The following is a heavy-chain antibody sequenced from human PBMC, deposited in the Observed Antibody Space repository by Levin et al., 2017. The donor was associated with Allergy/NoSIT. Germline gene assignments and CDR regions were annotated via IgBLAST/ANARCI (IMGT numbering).Heavy chain of an antibody. V-gene: IGHV1-69*04. CDR3: ARDGQARYSAFQTVDQGPPEVNDYHYMDV. Sequence: SVKVSCKPSGGTLSTYNGYTLTSSSFSWVRQAPGQGLEWMGRIISLLGRTDYAEKFQGRVTITADKFTGTTSMELSRLTSEDTAVYYCARDGQARYSAFQTVDQGPPEVNDYHYMDVWGKGTAVSVSS. CDR2: IISLLGRT. J-gene: IGHJ6*03. CDR1: GGTLSTYNGYTLTSSS. D-gene: IGHD3-3*01.